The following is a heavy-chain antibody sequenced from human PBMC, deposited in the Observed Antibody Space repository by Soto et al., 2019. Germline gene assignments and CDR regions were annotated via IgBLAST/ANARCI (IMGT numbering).Heavy chain of an antibody. J-gene: IGHJ3*01. D-gene: IGHD3-10*02. CDR2: AYYSGGT. CDR3: AREPSTYYVGAFDV. CDR1: GGSISSYY. Sequence: SETLSLTCTVSGGSISSYYWSWIRQPPGKGLEWVGFAYYSGGTNYNPSLKSRASISVDTSKRQISLKLRSVTAADTAVYYCAREPSTYYVGAFDVWGQGTMVTVSS. V-gene: IGHV4-59*01.